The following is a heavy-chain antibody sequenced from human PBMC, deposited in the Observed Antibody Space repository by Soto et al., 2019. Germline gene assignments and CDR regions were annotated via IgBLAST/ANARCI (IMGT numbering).Heavy chain of an antibody. D-gene: IGHD3-22*01. CDR1: GGSISTYY. CDR2: IYDSGST. Sequence: PSETLSLTCTVSGGSISTYYWSWIRQPPGKGLEWIGYIYDSGSTIYNPSLKSRVTISVDTSKHQFSLKLNSVTAADTAVYYCARRAPMISSNWFDSWGQGTLVTVSS. J-gene: IGHJ5*01. CDR3: ARRAPMISSNWFDS. V-gene: IGHV4-59*08.